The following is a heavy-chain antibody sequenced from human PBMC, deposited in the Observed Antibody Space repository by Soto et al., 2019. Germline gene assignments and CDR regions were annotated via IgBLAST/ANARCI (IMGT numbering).Heavy chain of an antibody. CDR1: GFTFGDYA. V-gene: IGHV3-49*03. Sequence: ALSLSCTASGFTFGDYAMSWFRQAPGKGLEWVGFIRSKTYGGTTEYAASVKGRFTISRDDSKSIAYLQMNSLKTEDTAVYYCAREANYYDSSGYYLLTYFDYWGQGTLVPVSS. D-gene: IGHD3-22*01. CDR2: IRSKTYGGTT. CDR3: AREANYYDSSGYYLLTYFDY. J-gene: IGHJ4*02.